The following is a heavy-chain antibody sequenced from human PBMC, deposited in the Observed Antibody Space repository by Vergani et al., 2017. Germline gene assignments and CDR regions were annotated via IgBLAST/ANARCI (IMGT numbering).Heavy chain of an antibody. D-gene: IGHD3-3*01. V-gene: IGHV3-48*01. CDR2: ISSSSSTI. Sequence: EVQLVESGGGLVQPGGSLRLSCAASGFTFSSYSMNWVRQAPGQGLEWVSYISSSSSTIYYADSVKGRFTISRDNAKNSLYLQMNSLRAEDTAGYYCAGDERVDFWSGLTRSYYYYYMDVWGKGP. CDR3: AGDERVDFWSGLTRSYYYYYMDV. CDR1: GFTFSSYS. J-gene: IGHJ6*03.